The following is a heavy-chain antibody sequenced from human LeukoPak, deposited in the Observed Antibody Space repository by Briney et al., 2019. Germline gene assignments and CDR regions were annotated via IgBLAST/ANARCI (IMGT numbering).Heavy chain of an antibody. CDR3: AKDTLS. CDR1: GFTFDNFA. J-gene: IGHJ3*01. Sequence: GGSLRLSCAASGFTFDNFAMHWVRQPPGKGLEWVSGISWNSGTIDHADSVKGRFTISRDNAKNSLYLQMNSLRAEDTALYYCAKDTLSWGQGTMVTVSS. CDR2: ISWNSGTI. V-gene: IGHV3-9*01.